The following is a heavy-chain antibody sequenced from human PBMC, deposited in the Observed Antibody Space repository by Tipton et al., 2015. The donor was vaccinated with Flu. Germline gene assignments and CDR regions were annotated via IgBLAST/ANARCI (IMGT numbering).Heavy chain of an antibody. J-gene: IGHJ5*02. Sequence: RSLRLSCAASGFTFSSFAMHWVRQAPGKGLEWVAVISYDGINKYYTDFVKGRFTISRDNSKSTVFLQMSSLRGDDTAVYYCARDEFYHGLGRSLGYFDPWGQGTLVTVSS. V-gene: IGHV3-30*04. CDR1: GFTFSSFA. CDR3: ARDEFYHGLGRSLGYFDP. CDR2: ISYDGINK. D-gene: IGHD3-10*01.